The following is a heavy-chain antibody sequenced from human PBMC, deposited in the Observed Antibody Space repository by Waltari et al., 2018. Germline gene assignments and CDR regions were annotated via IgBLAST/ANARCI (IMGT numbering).Heavy chain of an antibody. V-gene: IGHV3-53*01. Sequence: EVQLVESGGGLIQPGGSLRLSCAASGFTVSSNYMSWVRQAPGKGLEWVSVIYSGGSTYYADSVKGRFTISRDNSKNTLYLQMNSLRAEDTAVYYCARATPLRYFDSYYFDYWGQGTLVIVSS. CDR3: ARATPLRYFDSYYFDY. D-gene: IGHD3-9*01. J-gene: IGHJ4*02. CDR1: GFTVSSNY. CDR2: IYSGGST.